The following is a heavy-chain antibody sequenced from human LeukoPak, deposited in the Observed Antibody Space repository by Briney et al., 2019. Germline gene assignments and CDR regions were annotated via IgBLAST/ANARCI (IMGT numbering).Heavy chain of an antibody. CDR2: INHSGST. CDR1: GGSFSGYY. J-gene: IGHJ4*02. V-gene: IGHV4-34*01. D-gene: IGHD6-13*01. Sequence: PSETLSLTCAVYGGSFSGYYWSWIRQPPGKGLEWIGEINHSGSTNFNPSLKSRVTITVDTSKNQFSLKLSSGTAADAAVYYCARGPQTIAAAGGYYFDYWGQGTLVTVSS. CDR3: ARGPQTIAAAGGYYFDY.